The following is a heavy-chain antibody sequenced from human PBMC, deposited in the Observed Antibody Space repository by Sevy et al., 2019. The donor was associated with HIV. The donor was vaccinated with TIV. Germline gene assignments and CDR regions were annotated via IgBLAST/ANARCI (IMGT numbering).Heavy chain of an antibody. CDR2: MYSGGSP. CDR1: GFSISNNY. CDR3: ARGYCGGGSCTAFDP. J-gene: IGHJ5*02. V-gene: IGHV3-53*01. D-gene: IGHD2-15*01. Sequence: GGSLRLSWAASGFSISNNYTAWVRQAPGKGLEWVSVMYSGGSPYYADSVKGRFALSRDMSKNTVYLQMNSLRAEDTAVYYCARGYCGGGSCTAFDPWGQGTLVTVSS.